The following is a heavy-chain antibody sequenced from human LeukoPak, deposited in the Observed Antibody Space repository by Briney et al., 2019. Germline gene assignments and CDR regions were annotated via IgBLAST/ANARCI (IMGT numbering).Heavy chain of an antibody. CDR2: IYYGGST. D-gene: IGHD6-19*01. CDR1: GGSISSGGYF. J-gene: IGHJ5*02. V-gene: IGHV4-31*03. Sequence: SETLSLTCTVSGGSISSGGYFWSWIRQHPGKGLEWTGYIYYGGSTYYNPSLKSRLTISVDTSEDQFSLRLTSVTAADTAVYYCARGTYSSGWSLGFDPWGQGTLVTVSS. CDR3: ARGTYSSGWSLGFDP.